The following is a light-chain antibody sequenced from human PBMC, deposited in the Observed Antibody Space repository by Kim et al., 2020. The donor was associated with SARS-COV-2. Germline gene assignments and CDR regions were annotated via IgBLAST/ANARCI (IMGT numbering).Light chain of an antibody. V-gene: IGLV3-19*01. Sequence: GETVRITRREDSSRSYQKRWYQQKPGQAPLLVIYGKHNRPSGIPERFSGSSSGKTASLTITGAQAEDEADYYCNSRDSSGNHVVFGGGTQLTVL. CDR1: SSRSYQ. J-gene: IGLJ2*01. CDR2: GKH. CDR3: NSRDSSGNHVV.